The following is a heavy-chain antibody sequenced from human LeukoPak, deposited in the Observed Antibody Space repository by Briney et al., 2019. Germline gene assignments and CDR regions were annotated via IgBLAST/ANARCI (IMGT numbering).Heavy chain of an antibody. CDR1: GYTFTSYG. D-gene: IGHD3-10*01. Sequence: GASVKVSCKASGYTFTSYGISWVRQAPGQGLEWMGWISAYNGNTNYAQKLQGRVTMTTDTSTSTAYMELRSLRSDDTAVYYCAKTSDGFTYYYGSGLFDYWGQGTLVTVSS. CDR2: ISAYNGNT. J-gene: IGHJ4*02. CDR3: AKTSDGFTYYYGSGLFDY. V-gene: IGHV1-18*01.